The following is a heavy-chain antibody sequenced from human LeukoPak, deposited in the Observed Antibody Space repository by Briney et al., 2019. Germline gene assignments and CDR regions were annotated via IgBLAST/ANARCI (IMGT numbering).Heavy chain of an antibody. CDR1: GASISSGSYY. D-gene: IGHD1-26*01. V-gene: IGHV4-39*07. CDR2: IYYSGST. CDR3: ASSYGGSYLYPFDY. Sequence: PSVTLSLTCNVSGASISSGSYYWGWIRQPPGKGLEWIGSIYYSGSTYYNPSLKSRVTISVDTSKTKNKFSLKVRSVTAADTAVYYCASSYGGSYLYPFDYWGQGTLVTVSS. J-gene: IGHJ4*02.